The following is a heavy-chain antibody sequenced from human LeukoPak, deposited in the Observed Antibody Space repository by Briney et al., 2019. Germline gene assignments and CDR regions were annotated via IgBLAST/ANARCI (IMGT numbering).Heavy chain of an antibody. V-gene: IGHV1-24*01. Sequence: ASVKVSCKVSGYTLTELSMHWVRQAPGKGLEWMGGFDPEDGETIYAQKFQGRVTMTEDTSTDTAYMELSSLRSEDTAVYYCATGPIVATTFDYWGQGTPVTVSS. CDR3: ATGPIVATTFDY. CDR2: FDPEDGET. J-gene: IGHJ4*02. CDR1: GYTLTELS. D-gene: IGHD5-12*01.